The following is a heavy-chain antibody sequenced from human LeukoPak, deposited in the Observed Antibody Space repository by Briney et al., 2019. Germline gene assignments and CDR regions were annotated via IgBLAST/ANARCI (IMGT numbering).Heavy chain of an antibody. CDR2: IWFDGNKK. CDR3: AKDDGTYRNFNF. Sequence: GGSLRLSCVASGFGFSGYGMHWVRQAPGKGLEWVAVIWFDGNKKFYGDSVKGRFTISRDNSQNTLYLKMSRLGPEDTAVYYCAKDDGTYRNFNFWGHGTMVTVSS. CDR1: GFGFSGYG. V-gene: IGHV3-33*03. D-gene: IGHD1-26*01. J-gene: IGHJ3*01.